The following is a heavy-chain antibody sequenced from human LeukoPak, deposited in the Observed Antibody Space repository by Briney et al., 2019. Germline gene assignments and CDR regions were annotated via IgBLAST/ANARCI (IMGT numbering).Heavy chain of an antibody. CDR1: GYTFTSYD. Sequence: GASVKVSCKASGYTFTSYDINWARQATGQGLEWMGWMNPNSGNTGYAQKFQGRVTMTRNTSISTAYMELSSLRSEDTAVYYCARGVSHYYDSSGSELDYWGQGTLVTVSS. CDR3: ARGVSHYYDSSGSELDY. V-gene: IGHV1-8*01. D-gene: IGHD3-22*01. J-gene: IGHJ4*02. CDR2: MNPNSGNT.